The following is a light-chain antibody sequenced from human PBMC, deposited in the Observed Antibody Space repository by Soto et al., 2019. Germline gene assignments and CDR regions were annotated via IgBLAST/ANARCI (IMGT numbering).Light chain of an antibody. CDR2: GAS. V-gene: IGKV3-20*01. J-gene: IGKJ5*01. Sequence: EIVLTQSPGTLPLSPGERATLSCRASQSVSSSYLAWYQQKPGQAPRLLIYGASSRATGILDRFSGSGSGTHFTITISRLEPEDFAVYYCQQYGSSPFTFGQGTRLEIK. CDR1: QSVSSSY. CDR3: QQYGSSPFT.